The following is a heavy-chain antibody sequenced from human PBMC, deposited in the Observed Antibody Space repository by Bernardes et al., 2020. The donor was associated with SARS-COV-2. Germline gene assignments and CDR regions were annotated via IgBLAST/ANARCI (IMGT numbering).Heavy chain of an antibody. D-gene: IGHD3-22*01. CDR2: IYYSGIT. CDR1: GGSISSYY. V-gene: IGHV4-59*08. J-gene: IGHJ5*02. CDR3: ARHFQSYYDSSGHFP. Sequence: SEPLSLTCSVSGGSISSYYWSWIRQPPGKGLEWIGYIYYSGITNYNPSLKSRVTISVDTSKNQFSLKLSSVTAADTAVYYCARHFQSYYDSSGHFPWGQGTLVTVSS.